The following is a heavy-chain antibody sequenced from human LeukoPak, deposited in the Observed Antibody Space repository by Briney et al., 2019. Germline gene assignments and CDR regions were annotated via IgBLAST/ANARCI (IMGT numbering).Heavy chain of an antibody. D-gene: IGHD3-22*01. J-gene: IGHJ4*02. CDR3: ARDDYDSSGSY. Sequence: GGSLRLSCAASGFTFSSYAMHWVRQAPGKGLEWVAVISYDGSNKYYADSVKGRFTVSRDNAENSLYLQMNSLRVEDTAVYYCARDDYDSSGSYWGQGTLVTVSS. CDR1: GFTFSSYA. V-gene: IGHV3-30*04. CDR2: ISYDGSNK.